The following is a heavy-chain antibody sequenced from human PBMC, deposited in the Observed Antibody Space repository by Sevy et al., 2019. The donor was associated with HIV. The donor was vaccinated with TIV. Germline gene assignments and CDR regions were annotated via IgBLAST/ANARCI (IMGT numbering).Heavy chain of an antibody. CDR1: GGSISSGNYY. D-gene: IGHD2-21*02. CDR2: IFDSGIS. J-gene: IGHJ3*02. CDR3: ARDRGGNSAFDI. V-gene: IGHV4-31*03. Sequence: SETLSLTCTVSGGSISSGNYYWTWIRQHPEKGLEWIGYIFDSGISYYHPSLKTRVSISGDTSKNQVSLRLTSVTAADTAIYYWARDRGGNSAFDIWGQGTMVTV.